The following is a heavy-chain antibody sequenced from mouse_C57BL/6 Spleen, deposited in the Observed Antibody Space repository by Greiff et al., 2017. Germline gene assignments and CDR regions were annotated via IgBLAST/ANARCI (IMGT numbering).Heavy chain of an antibody. CDR1: GYTFTDYY. CDR2: IFPGSGST. Sequence: QVQLQQSGPELVKPGASVKISCKASGYTFTDYYLNWVKQRPGQGLEWIGWIFPGSGSTYYNEKFKGKATLTVDKSSSTAYMLLSRLTSEDSAVYFCARRYSNYDWYFDVWGTGTTVTVSS. CDR3: ARRYSNYDWYFDV. J-gene: IGHJ1*03. V-gene: IGHV1-75*01. D-gene: IGHD2-5*01.